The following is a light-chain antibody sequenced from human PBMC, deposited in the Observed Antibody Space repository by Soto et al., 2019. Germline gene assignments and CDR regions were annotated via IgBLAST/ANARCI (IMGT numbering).Light chain of an antibody. CDR2: LNSDGSH. J-gene: IGLJ1*01. CDR1: SGHSSYA. V-gene: IGLV4-69*01. Sequence: QLVLTQSPSASASLGASVKLTCTLSSGHSSYAIAWHQQQPEKGPRYLMKLNSDGSHSKGDGIPDRFSGSSSGAERYLTISSLPSEDEADYYCQTWGTGIHYVFGTGTQLTVL. CDR3: QTWGTGIHYV.